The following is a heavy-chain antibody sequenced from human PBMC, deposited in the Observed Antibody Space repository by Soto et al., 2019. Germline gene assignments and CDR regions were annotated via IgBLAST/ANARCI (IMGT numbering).Heavy chain of an antibody. J-gene: IGHJ4*02. CDR2: ISPNSGNI. V-gene: IGHV1-18*01. CDR1: GYTFTRNG. CDR3: ARNFYYFDY. Sequence: ASVKVSCKTSGYTFTRNGISWVRQAPGQGLEWMGWISPNSGNIKYAQKLQGRVTMTTDTSTSTAYMELRSLRSDDPAVYYCARNFYYFDYWGQGTLVTVSS.